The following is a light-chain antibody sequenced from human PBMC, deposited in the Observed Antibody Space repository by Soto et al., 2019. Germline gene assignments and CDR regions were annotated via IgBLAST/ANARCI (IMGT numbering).Light chain of an antibody. V-gene: IGKV3-20*01. J-gene: IGKJ1*01. CDR2: GAS. CDR3: QQYDNSPRWT. CDR1: QSVNNDY. Sequence: ERVLTQSPGILSLSPGERATLSCRASQSVNNDYLAWYQQKPGQARRLLIYGASNRATGIPDRISGSGSGTDFTLTISRLEPEDFAVYYCQQYDNSPRWTFGQGTKVEIK.